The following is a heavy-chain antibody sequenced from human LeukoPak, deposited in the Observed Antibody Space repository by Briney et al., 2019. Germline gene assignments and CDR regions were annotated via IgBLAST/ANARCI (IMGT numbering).Heavy chain of an antibody. CDR2: INHSGST. V-gene: IGHV4-34*01. CDR3: AAQIAAAGIMLPWY. Sequence: SETLSLTCAVYGVSFSGYYWSWIRQPPGKGLEWIGEINHSGSTNYNPSLKSRVTISVDTSKNQFSLKLSSVTAADTAVYYCAAQIAAAGIMLPWYWGQGTLVTVSS. CDR1: GVSFSGYY. J-gene: IGHJ4*02. D-gene: IGHD6-13*01.